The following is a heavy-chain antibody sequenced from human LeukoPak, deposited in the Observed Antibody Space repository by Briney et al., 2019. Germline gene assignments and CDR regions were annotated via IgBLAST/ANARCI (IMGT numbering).Heavy chain of an antibody. CDR2: FYYSGST. D-gene: IGHD6-19*01. J-gene: IGHJ4*02. Sequence: KPSETLSLTCTVSGGSVSSGRYYWSWIRQPPGKGLERIGYFYYSGSTNYNPSLKTRVTISVDTSKNQFSLKLSSVTAADTAVYYCASLAAGDMAVAGTGPSDYWGQGTLVTVSS. V-gene: IGHV4-61*01. CDR3: ASLAAGDMAVAGTGPSDY. CDR1: GGSVSSGRYY.